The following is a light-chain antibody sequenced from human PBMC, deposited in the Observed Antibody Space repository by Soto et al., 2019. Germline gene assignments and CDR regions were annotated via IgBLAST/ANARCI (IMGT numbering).Light chain of an antibody. J-gene: IGKJ4*02. CDR2: DAS. V-gene: IGKV1D-13*01. CDR3: QQFNNYPT. CDR1: QGISDA. Sequence: AIQLTQSPSSLSASLGDRVTLTCRASQGISDALAWYQQKPGKAPQLLIYDASTLESGVPSRFSGSGSGTDVTRTISSLQPEDFATYYCQQFNNYPTFGGGTTVEIK.